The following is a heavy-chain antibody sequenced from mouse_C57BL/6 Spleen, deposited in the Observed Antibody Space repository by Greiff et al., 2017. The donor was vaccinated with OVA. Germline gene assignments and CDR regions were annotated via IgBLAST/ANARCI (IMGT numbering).Heavy chain of an antibody. V-gene: IGHV1-82*01. D-gene: IGHD6-5*01. CDR1: GYAFSSSW. Sequence: QVQLQQSGPELVKPGASVKISCKASGYAFSSSWMNWVQQRPGKGLEWIGRIYPGDGDTNYNGKFKGKATLTADKSSSTAYMQLSSLTSEDSAVYFCARSYDYYAMDYWGQGTSVTVSS. CDR2: IYPGDGDT. J-gene: IGHJ4*01. CDR3: ARSYDYYAMDY.